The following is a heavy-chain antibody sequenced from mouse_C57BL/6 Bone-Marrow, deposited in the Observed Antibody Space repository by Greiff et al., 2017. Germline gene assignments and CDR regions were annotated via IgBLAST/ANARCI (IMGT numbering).Heavy chain of an antibody. Sequence: VQLQQSGAELVKPGASVKISCKASGYAFSSSWMNWVKQRPGKGLEWIGRIYPGDGDTNYNGKFKGKATLTADTSSSTAYMQLSSLTSEDSAVYFCARGCYYGTSPGYFDVGGTRTAVS. V-gene: IGHV1-82*01. D-gene: IGHD1-1*01. CDR1: GYAFSSSW. J-gene: IGHJ1*03. CDR2: IYPGDGDT. CDR3: ARGCYYGTSPGYFDV.